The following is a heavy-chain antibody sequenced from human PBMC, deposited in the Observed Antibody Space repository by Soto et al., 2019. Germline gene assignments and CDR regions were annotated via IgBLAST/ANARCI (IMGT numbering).Heavy chain of an antibody. D-gene: IGHD3-16*02. CDR3: ARGVAWGSYRYNNWFDP. Sequence: ASVKVSCKASGYTFTSYGISWVRQAPGQGLEWMGWISAYNGNTNYAQKLQGRVTMTTDTSTSTAYMELRSLRSDDTAVYYCARGVAWGSYRYNNWFDPWGQGTLVTVSS. CDR2: ISAYNGNT. CDR1: GYTFTSYG. V-gene: IGHV1-18*01. J-gene: IGHJ5*02.